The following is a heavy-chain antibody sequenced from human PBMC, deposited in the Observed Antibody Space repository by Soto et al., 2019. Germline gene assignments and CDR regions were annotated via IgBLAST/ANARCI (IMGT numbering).Heavy chain of an antibody. CDR2: IRSKANSYAT. CDR3: AKDQGSDSGYVLRHPTLNRQPFDP. CDR1: GFTFSGSA. Sequence: PGGSLRLSCAASGFTFSGSAMHWVRQASGKGLEWVGRIRSKANSYATAYAASVKGRFTISRDDSKNTAYLQMNSLKTEDTAVYYCAKDQGSDSGYVLRHPTLNRQPFDPWGQGTLVTVSS. D-gene: IGHD5-12*01. V-gene: IGHV3-73*01. J-gene: IGHJ5*02.